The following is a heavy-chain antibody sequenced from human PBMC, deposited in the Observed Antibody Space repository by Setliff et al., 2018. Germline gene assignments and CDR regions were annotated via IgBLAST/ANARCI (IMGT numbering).Heavy chain of an antibody. Sequence: GESLKISCKDSASTFSNYWIVWVRQMPGKGLEWMGMIYPDDSDTKYHTSFQGQVTISADKSISTAYLQWSSLKASDTAMYYCARALYPSSFIGHNWFDPWGQGTLVTVSS. D-gene: IGHD2-2*01. CDR2: IYPDDSDT. V-gene: IGHV5-51*01. J-gene: IGHJ5*02. CDR1: ASTFSNYW. CDR3: ARALYPSSFIGHNWFDP.